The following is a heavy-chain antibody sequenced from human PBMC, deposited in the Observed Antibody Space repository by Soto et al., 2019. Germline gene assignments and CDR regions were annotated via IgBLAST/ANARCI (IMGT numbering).Heavy chain of an antibody. Sequence: QLQLQESGPGLVKPSETLSLRCTVSGGSISSSSYYWGWIRQPPGKGLEWIGSIYYGGFTYDNPSLTRRVPISVDTPKNQFSLKLSSVTGADTAVYYCARARVGAPSFDYWGQGTLVTVSS. D-gene: IGHD1-26*01. CDR1: GGSISSSSYY. CDR3: ARARVGAPSFDY. J-gene: IGHJ4*02. V-gene: IGHV4-39*01. CDR2: IYYGGFT.